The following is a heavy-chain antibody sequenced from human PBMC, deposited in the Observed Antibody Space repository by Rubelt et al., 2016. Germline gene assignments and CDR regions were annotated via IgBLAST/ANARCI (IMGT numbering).Heavy chain of an antibody. CDR1: GGSISSGGYS. J-gene: IGHJ4*02. D-gene: IGHD6-13*01. CDR2: IYHSGST. V-gene: IGHV4-30-2*01. CDR3: ARGGTLKAYSSSWSFDY. Sequence: QLQLQESGSGLVKPSQTLSLTCAVSGGSISSGGYSWSWIRQPPGKGLEWIGYIYHSGSTYYNPSLKGWVTISVDRSKNQFSLKLSSVTAADTAVYYCARGGTLKAYSSSWSFDYWGQGTLVTVSS.